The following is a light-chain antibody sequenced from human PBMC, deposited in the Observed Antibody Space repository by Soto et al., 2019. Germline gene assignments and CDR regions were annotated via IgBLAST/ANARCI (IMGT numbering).Light chain of an antibody. V-gene: IGLV2-14*03. CDR1: SSDVGGYNY. J-gene: IGLJ1*01. CDR3: SSYTSSSTYV. Sequence: QSVLTQPASVSGSPGHSITISCNGTSSDVGGYNYVSWYQHHPGNAPKLMIFDVCNRPSGVSNRFSGSKSGNTASLTISGLQAEDEADYYCSSYTSSSTYVFGTGTKVTVL. CDR2: DVC.